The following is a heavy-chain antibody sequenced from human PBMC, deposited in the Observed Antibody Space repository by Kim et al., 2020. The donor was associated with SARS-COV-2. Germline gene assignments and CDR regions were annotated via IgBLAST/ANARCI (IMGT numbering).Heavy chain of an antibody. CDR2: ISAYNGNT. CDR3: ARDMGDATGDIVVVPAAPYY. Sequence: ASVKVSCKASGYTFTSYGISWVRQAPGQGLEWMGWISAYNGNTNYAQKLQSRVTMTTDTSTSTAYMELRSLRSDDTAVYYCARDMGDATGDIVVVPAAPYYWGQGTLVTVSS. J-gene: IGHJ4*02. D-gene: IGHD2-2*01. CDR1: GYTFTSYG. V-gene: IGHV1-18*01.